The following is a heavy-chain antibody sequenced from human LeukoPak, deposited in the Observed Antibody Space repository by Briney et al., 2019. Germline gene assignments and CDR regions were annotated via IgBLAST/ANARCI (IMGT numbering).Heavy chain of an antibody. V-gene: IGHV3-9*01. D-gene: IGHD4-17*01. CDR1: GSTFDDYA. CDR2: ISWNSGSI. Sequence: GGSLRLSCAASGSTFDDYAMHWVRQAPGKGLEWVSGISWNSGSIGYADSVKGRFTISRDNAKNSLYLQMNSLRAEDTALYYCAKDIDDYDDPGDAFDIWGQGTMVTVSS. J-gene: IGHJ3*02. CDR3: AKDIDDYDDPGDAFDI.